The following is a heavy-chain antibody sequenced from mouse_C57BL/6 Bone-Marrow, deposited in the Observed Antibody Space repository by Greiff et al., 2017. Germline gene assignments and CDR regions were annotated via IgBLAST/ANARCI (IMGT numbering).Heavy chain of an antibody. V-gene: IGHV1-63*01. J-gene: IGHJ1*03. CDR3: ARRGKVVAPDWDFDG. CDR1: GYTFTNYW. D-gene: IGHD1-1*01. Sequence: QVQLQQSGAELVRPGPSVKMSCKASGYTFTNYWIGWAKQRPGHGLEWIGDIYPGGGYTNYNEKFKGKATLTADKSSSTAYMQFSSLTSEDSAIYYCARRGKVVAPDWDFDGWGTGTTVTVSS. CDR2: IYPGGGYT.